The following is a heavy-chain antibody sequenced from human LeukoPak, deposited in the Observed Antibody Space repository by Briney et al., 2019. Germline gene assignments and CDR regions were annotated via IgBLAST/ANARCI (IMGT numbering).Heavy chain of an antibody. Sequence: ASVKVSCKASGGTFSSYAISWVRQAPGQGLEWMGGIIPIFGTANYAQKFQGRVTITADESTSTAYMELSSLRSEDTAVYYCARGGNYYDSSGYYSWGQGTLVTVPS. CDR2: IIPIFGTA. D-gene: IGHD3-22*01. V-gene: IGHV1-69*13. CDR1: GGTFSSYA. J-gene: IGHJ4*02. CDR3: ARGGNYYDSSGYYS.